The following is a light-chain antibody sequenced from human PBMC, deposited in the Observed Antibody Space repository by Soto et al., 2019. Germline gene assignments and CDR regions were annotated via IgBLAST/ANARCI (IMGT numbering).Light chain of an antibody. CDR3: QQYNTYS. J-gene: IGKJ2*01. V-gene: IGKV1-9*01. CDR2: VAS. Sequence: DIQLTQSPSFLSSSVGDRVTISCRASQGINNYLAWYQQKPGKAPKLLIYVASILQSGVPSRFSGSGSGTQFTLTISSLQPEDFATYYCQQYNTYSFGQGTHVEIK. CDR1: QGINNY.